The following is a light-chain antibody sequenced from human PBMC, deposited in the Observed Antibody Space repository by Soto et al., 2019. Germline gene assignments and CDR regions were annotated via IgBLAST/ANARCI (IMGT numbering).Light chain of an antibody. Sequence: QSALTQPPSASGSPGQSVTISCTGTSSDVGAYNYVSWYQQHPGKAPKLVIYEVTKRPSGVPDRFSGSKSGNTASLTVSGVQVEDEADYYCNSFGGSNHLVFGGGTKVTVL. J-gene: IGLJ3*02. CDR2: EVT. CDR1: SSDVGAYNY. CDR3: NSFGGSNHLV. V-gene: IGLV2-8*01.